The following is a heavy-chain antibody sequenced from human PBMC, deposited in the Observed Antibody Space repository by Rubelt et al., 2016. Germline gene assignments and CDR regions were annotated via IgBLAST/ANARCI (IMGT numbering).Heavy chain of an antibody. CDR2: IYHGDSDT. CDR3: ARYGQVQSGDAFDI. CDR1: GCSFTSYW. Sequence: EVQLVQSGAEVKKPGESLKISCKGSGCSFTSYWIGWVRQMPGKGLEWLGIIYHGDSDTRYSPSFQGQVTISAANSISTAYLQWGSLKASDTAMYYCARYGQVQSGDAFDIWGQGTMVTVSS. V-gene: IGHV5-51*01. D-gene: IGHD3-3*01. J-gene: IGHJ3*02.